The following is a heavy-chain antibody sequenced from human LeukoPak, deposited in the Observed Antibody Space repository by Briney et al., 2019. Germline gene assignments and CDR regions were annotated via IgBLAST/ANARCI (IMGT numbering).Heavy chain of an antibody. CDR3: ARGATGTLYYYYYYMDV. CDR1: GGSFSGYY. D-gene: IGHD1-1*01. CDR2: INHSGST. Sequence: SETLSLTCAVYGGSFSGYYWSWIRQPPGKGLEWIGEINHSGSTNYNPSLKSRVTISVDTSKNQFSLKLSSVTAADTAVYYCARGATGTLYYYYYYMDVWGKGTTVTISS. V-gene: IGHV4-34*01. J-gene: IGHJ6*03.